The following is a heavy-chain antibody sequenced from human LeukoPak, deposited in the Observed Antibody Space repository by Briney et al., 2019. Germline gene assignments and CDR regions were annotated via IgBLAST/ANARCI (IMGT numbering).Heavy chain of an antibody. CDR1: GYTFTSYY. CDR3: ARDAYYYDSSGYYGFGVDY. Sequence: ASVKVSCKASGYTFTSYYMHWVRQAPGQGREWMGIIYPSGGSTSYAQKFQGRVTMTRRTSTSTVYMELSSLRSEDTAVYYCARDAYYYDSSGYYGFGVDYWGQGTLVTVSS. CDR2: IYPSGGST. D-gene: IGHD3-22*01. V-gene: IGHV1-46*01. J-gene: IGHJ4*02.